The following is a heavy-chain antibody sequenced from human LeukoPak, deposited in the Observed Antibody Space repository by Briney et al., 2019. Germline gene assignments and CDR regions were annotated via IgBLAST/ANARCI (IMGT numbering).Heavy chain of an antibody. Sequence: PGGSLRLSCAASRFIFRDYDMAWVRPAPGKRLEWVSYITTSGGNTYYADSVKGRFTITRDNSKNTLYLQLNTLRAEDTALYYCARGHSILDYWGKGTLVTVSS. CDR2: ITTSGGNT. D-gene: IGHD4-11*01. CDR3: ARGHSILDY. V-gene: IGHV3-23*01. CDR1: RFIFRDYD. J-gene: IGHJ4*02.